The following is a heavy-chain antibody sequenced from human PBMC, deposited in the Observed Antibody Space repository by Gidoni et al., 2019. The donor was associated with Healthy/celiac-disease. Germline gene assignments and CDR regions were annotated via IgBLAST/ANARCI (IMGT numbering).Heavy chain of an antibody. J-gene: IGHJ5*02. D-gene: IGHD6-13*01. Sequence: QVQLVESGGGLVKPGGSLRLACAAAGLTVSDYYMSWIRQAPGKGLEWVSYISSSSSYTHYADSVKGRFTISRDNAKNSLYLQMNSLRAEDTAVYYCARDLAAAGTGWFDPWGQGTLVTVSS. CDR3: ARDLAAAGTGWFDP. V-gene: IGHV3-11*06. CDR2: ISSSSSYT. CDR1: GLTVSDYY.